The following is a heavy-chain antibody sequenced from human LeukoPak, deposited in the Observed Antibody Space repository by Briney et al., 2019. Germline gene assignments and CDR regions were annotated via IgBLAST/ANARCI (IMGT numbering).Heavy chain of an antibody. CDR1: GGSISSYY. V-gene: IGHV4-4*07. D-gene: IGHD3-16*01. CDR2: IYTSGST. CDR3: ARDLGFGVVDLGY. J-gene: IGHJ4*02. Sequence: KPSETLSLTCTVSGGSISSYYWSWIRQPAGKGLEWIGRIYTSGSTNYNPSLKGRVTMSLDTSKNEFSLKMNSVTAADTAVYYCARDLGFGVVDLGYWGQGILVTVSS.